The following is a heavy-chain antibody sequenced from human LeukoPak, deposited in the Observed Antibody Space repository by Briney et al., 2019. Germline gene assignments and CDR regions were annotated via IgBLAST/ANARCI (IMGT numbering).Heavy chain of an antibody. J-gene: IGHJ4*02. CDR1: GFTLSSYA. V-gene: IGHV3-23*01. Sequence: GGSLRLSCAASGFTLSSYAMSWVRQAPGQGLEWVSTISDSGGSTYYADSVKGRFTLSRDNSKSTLSLQMNSLRADDTAVYYFATQSFDYWGQGTLVTVSS. CDR2: ISDSGGST. CDR3: ATQSFDY.